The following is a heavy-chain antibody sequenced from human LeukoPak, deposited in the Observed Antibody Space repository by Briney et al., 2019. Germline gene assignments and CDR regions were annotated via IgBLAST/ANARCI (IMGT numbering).Heavy chain of an antibody. CDR1: GYSFAGYW. D-gene: IGHD6-19*01. CDR3: ARHSVSSGWYGFDY. CDR2: IYPGDSDT. J-gene: IGHJ4*02. V-gene: IGHV5-51*01. Sequence: GESLKISCKGSGYSFAGYWIGWVRQMPGKGLEWMGIIYPGDSDTRYSPSFQGQVTISADKSVSTAYLQWSSLKASDTAMYYCARHSVSSGWYGFDYWGQGTLVTVSS.